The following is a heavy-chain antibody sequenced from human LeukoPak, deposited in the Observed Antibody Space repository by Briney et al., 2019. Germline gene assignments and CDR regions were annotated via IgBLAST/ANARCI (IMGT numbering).Heavy chain of an antibody. CDR1: GGSISSSSYY. CDR3: ARSPVDTAMVYFDY. J-gene: IGHJ4*02. CDR2: IYYSGST. D-gene: IGHD5-18*01. V-gene: IGHV4-39*01. Sequence: PSETLSLTCTVSGGSISSSSYYWGWIRQPPGKGLEWIGSIYYSGSTYYNPSLKSRVTISVDTSKNQFSLKPSSVTAADTAVYYCARSPVDTAMVYFDYWGQGTLVTVSS.